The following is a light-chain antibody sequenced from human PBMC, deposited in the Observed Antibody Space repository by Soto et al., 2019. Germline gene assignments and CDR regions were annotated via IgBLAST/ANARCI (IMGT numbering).Light chain of an antibody. CDR3: CSYGGSYTWV. Sequence: QSALTQPASVSGSPGQSITISCTGTSSDVGAYNYVSWYQHHPGKAPKLIIYEVTNRPSGVSNRFSGSKSGNTASLTISGLQAEDEADYFCCSYGGSYTWVFGGGTKLTVL. CDR2: EVT. J-gene: IGLJ3*02. V-gene: IGLV2-14*01. CDR1: SSDVGAYNY.